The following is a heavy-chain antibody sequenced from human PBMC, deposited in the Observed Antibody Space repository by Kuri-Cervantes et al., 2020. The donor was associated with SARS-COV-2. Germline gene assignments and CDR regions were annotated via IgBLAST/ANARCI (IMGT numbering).Heavy chain of an antibody. CDR3: ARDEWGRYCSSTSCPTAGMDV. V-gene: IGHV1-18*01. CDR1: GFTFSSYA. CDR2: ISAYNGNA. Sequence: GESLKISCAASGFTFSSYAMSWVRQAPGQGLEWMGWISAYNGNANYAQKLQGRVTMTTDTSTSTAYMELRSLRSDDTAVYYCARDEWGRYCSSTSCPTAGMDVWGQGTTVTVSS. J-gene: IGHJ6*02. D-gene: IGHD2-2*01.